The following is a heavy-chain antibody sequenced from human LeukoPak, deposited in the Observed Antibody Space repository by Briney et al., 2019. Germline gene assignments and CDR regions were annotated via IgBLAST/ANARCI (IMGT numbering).Heavy chain of an antibody. V-gene: IGHV3-48*04. Sequence: GGSLRLSCAASGFTFSSYSMNWVRQAPGKGLEWISYISSSSRTIYYADSVKGRFTIPRDNAKNSLFLQTNSLRAEDTAVYYCARSNYYDSSGYPSFDNWGQGTLVTVSS. CDR2: ISSSSRTI. J-gene: IGHJ4*02. D-gene: IGHD3-22*01. CDR1: GFTFSSYS. CDR3: ARSNYYDSSGYPSFDN.